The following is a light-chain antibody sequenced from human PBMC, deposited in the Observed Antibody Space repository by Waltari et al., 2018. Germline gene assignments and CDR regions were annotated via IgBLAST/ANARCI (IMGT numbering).Light chain of an antibody. J-gene: IGLJ3*02. CDR2: GNR. Sequence: QSVLTPPPSVSGAPGHRATTSCTGGSSNHGAGYYVQRYQQLPGTAPKLLIYGNRHRPSGVPDRFSGSKSGTSASLAITGLQAEDEADYYCQSYDSSLSAWVFGGGTKLTVL. V-gene: IGLV1-40*01. CDR3: QSYDSSLSAWV. CDR1: SSNHGAGYY.